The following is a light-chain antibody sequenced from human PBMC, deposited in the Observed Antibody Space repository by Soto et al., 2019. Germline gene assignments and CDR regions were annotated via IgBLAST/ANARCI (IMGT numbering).Light chain of an antibody. CDR1: CSNIGSNT. J-gene: IGLJ3*02. Sequence: QSVLTQPPSASGTPGQRVTISCSGSCSNIGSNTVNWYQQLPGTAPKLHIYSNNQRPSGVPDRFSGFKSGTSASLAISGLQSEDEADYYCAAWDDSLNGWVFGGGTKLTVL. CDR3: AAWDDSLNGWV. V-gene: IGLV1-44*01. CDR2: SNN.